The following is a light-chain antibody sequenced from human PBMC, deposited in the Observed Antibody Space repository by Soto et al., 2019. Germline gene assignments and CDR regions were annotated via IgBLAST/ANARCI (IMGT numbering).Light chain of an antibody. J-gene: IGKJ1*01. CDR2: GAS. CDR3: QQYGSSGT. Sequence: DIVMPQSPLSLPVTPGEPATLSCRASQSVSSSYLAWYQQKPGQAPRLLIYGASSRATGIPDRFSGSGSGTDFTLTISRLEPEDFAVYYCQQYGSSGTFGQGTKVDIK. CDR1: QSVSSSY. V-gene: IGKV3-20*01.